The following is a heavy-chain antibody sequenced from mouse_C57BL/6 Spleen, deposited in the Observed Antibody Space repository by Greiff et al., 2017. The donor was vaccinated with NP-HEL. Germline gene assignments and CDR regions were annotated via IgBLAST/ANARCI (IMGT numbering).Heavy chain of an antibody. Sequence: EVKLQESGPELVKPGASVKISCKASGYSFTGYYMNWVKQSPEKSLEWIGEINPSTGGTTYNQKFKAKATLTVDKSSSTAYMQLKSLTSEDSAVYYCARRYYGPYYFDYWGQGTTLTVSS. V-gene: IGHV1-42*01. J-gene: IGHJ2*01. CDR1: GYSFTGYY. D-gene: IGHD1-1*01. CDR3: ARRYYGPYYFDY. CDR2: INPSTGGT.